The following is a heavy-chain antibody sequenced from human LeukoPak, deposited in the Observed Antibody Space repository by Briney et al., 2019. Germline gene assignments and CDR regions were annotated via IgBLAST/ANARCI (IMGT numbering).Heavy chain of an antibody. V-gene: IGHV5-10-1*01. CDR3: ARHYRKAAGEFDY. D-gene: IGHD6-25*01. J-gene: IGHJ4*02. CDR1: GYSFSSYC. Sequence: GESLKISCTGSGYSFSSYCISWVRQMPGKGLEWMGRIDPSDSYTNYSPSFQGHVTISADKSISTAYLQWSSLKASDTAMYYCARHYRKAAGEFDYWGQGTLVTVSS. CDR2: IDPSDSYT.